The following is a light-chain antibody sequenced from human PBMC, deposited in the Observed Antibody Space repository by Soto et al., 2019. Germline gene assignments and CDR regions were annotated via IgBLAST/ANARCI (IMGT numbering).Light chain of an antibody. J-gene: IGKJ1*01. Sequence: DIVMTQSPDSLTVSLGERATINCKSSQSLLYSFNNKNYLAWYQQKPGQPPKRLIHWAANREFGVPHRISGSGCGTDFTLTISSLQTEDVAVYYCQQYYETPWTLGQGTKVEIK. CDR1: QSLLYSFNNKNY. CDR2: WAA. V-gene: IGKV4-1*01. CDR3: QQYYETPWT.